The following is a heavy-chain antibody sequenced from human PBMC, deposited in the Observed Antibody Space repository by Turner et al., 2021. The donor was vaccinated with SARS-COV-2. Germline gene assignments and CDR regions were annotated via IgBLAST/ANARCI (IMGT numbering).Heavy chain of an antibody. D-gene: IGHD3-10*01. Sequence: ELQLVESGGGLVQPGGSLRLSCAASGFTFSNYNLNGVRPAPGKGLEWVSYISSSRRTICYADSVKGRFTISRDNAKNSLYLQMNSLRDEDTAVYYCARDGGWFGELLDYWGQGTLVTVSS. V-gene: IGHV3-48*02. CDR1: GFTFSNYN. CDR2: ISSSRRTI. CDR3: ARDGGWFGELLDY. J-gene: IGHJ4*02.